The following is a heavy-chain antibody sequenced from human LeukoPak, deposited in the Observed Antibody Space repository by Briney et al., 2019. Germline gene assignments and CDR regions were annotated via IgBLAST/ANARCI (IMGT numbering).Heavy chain of an antibody. V-gene: IGHV1-8*01. D-gene: IGHD2-2*01. CDR3: ARVGHCNSASCPVGGFDP. CDR2: MDPNGGDA. J-gene: IGHJ5*02. Sequence: GASVKVSCKASGYTFTSYAIHWVRQATGQGLEWMGWMDPNGGDAGYAQKFQGRVTMTRSTSITTAYMELSSLRSEDTAVYYCARVGHCNSASCPVGGFDPWGQGTLVTVSS. CDR1: GYTFTSYA.